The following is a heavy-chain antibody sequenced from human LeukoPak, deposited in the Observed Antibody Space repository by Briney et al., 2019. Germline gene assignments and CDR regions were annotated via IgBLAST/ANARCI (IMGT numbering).Heavy chain of an antibody. CDR3: AREFEATGFWALDY. CDR2: IYSGGST. J-gene: IGHJ4*02. D-gene: IGHD3-16*01. Sequence: GGSLRLSCAASGFTVSSNYMSWVRQSPGKGLEWLSVIYSGGSTYYADSVKGRFNIYRDHSKNTLYLQLNSLRAEDTAVYYCAREFEATGFWALDYWGQGTLVTASS. CDR1: GFTVSSNY. V-gene: IGHV3-66*01.